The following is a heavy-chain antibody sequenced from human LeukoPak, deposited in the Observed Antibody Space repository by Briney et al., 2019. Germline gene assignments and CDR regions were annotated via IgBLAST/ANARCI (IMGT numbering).Heavy chain of an antibody. D-gene: IGHD6-19*01. CDR2: ISHTGST. CDR3: ARGLGIPVTGNGPHLAY. J-gene: IGHJ4*02. Sequence: SETLSLTCAVYGGSFNGFFWNWIRQPPGKGLEWIGEISHTGSTTYNPSLQSRVTISVATSKSQFSLRLRSVTAADTAVYYCARGLGIPVTGNGPHLAYWGQGTLVTVSS. CDR1: GGSFNGFF. V-gene: IGHV4-34*01.